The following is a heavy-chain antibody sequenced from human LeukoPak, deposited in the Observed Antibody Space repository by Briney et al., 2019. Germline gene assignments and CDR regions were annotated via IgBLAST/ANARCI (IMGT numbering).Heavy chain of an antibody. CDR2: ISAYNGNT. Sequence: GASVKVSCKASGYTFTSYGISWVRQAPGQGLEWMGWISAYNGNTNYAQKLQGRITMTTDTSTSTAYMELRSLRSDDTAVFYCARVRDIGNSGPLQHWGQGTLVTVSS. CDR1: GYTFTSYG. CDR3: ARVRDIGNSGPLQH. D-gene: IGHD5-12*01. J-gene: IGHJ1*01. V-gene: IGHV1-18*01.